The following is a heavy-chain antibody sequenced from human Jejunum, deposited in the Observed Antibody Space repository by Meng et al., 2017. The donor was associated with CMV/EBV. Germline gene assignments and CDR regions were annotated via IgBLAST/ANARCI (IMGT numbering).Heavy chain of an antibody. CDR1: GYTLDSND. CDR2: NSGYSSNA. Sequence: LLQPGGEVTKPGDSVKLPCKASGYTLDSNDITWVRQAPGQGLEWMGWNSGYSSNANSAQKFRDRVTMTTDTSTNTAYMELRSLRFDDTAVYFCARAPVADTTSDYWGQGTLVTVSS. CDR3: ARAPVADTTSDY. V-gene: IGHV1-18*01. J-gene: IGHJ4*02. D-gene: IGHD6-19*01.